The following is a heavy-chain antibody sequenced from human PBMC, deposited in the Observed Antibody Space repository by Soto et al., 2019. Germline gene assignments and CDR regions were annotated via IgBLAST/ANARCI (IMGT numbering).Heavy chain of an antibody. J-gene: IGHJ1*01. Sequence: QVQLVQSGAEVKKPGSSVKVSCKASGGTFSSYAISWVRQAPGQGLEWMGGIIPIFGTANYAQKFQGRVTITADEYTTTAYMELRSLRAGDTAVYYCAREGGKDSSGPTRAGYFQHWGQGTLVTVSS. CDR1: GGTFSSYA. CDR3: AREGGKDSSGPTRAGYFQH. CDR2: IIPIFGTA. D-gene: IGHD3-22*01. V-gene: IGHV1-69*12.